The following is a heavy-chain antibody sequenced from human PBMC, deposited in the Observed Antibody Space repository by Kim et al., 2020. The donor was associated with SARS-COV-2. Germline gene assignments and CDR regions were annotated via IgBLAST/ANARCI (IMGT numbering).Heavy chain of an antibody. V-gene: IGHV3-53*04. D-gene: IGHD1-1*01. CDR2: IYSGGST. CDR3: AREARDGYNWGWFDP. Sequence: GGSLRLSCAASGFTVSSNYMSWVRQAPGKGLEWVSVIYSGGSTYYADSVKGRFTISRHNSKSTLYLQMNSLRAEDTAVYYCAREARDGYNWGWFDPWGQGTLVTVSS. J-gene: IGHJ5*02. CDR1: GFTVSSNY.